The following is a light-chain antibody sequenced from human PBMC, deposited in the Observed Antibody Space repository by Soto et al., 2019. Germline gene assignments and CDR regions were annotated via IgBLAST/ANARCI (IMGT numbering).Light chain of an antibody. CDR2: EVN. Sequence: QSVLTQPPSASGSPGQSVTISCTGTSSDVGGYNYVSWYQQHPGKAPKLMIYEVNKRPSGVPDRFSGSKSGNTASLTVSGLQAEDEADYYCSSYAGSNNWVFGGGTKLTV. V-gene: IGLV2-8*01. CDR1: SSDVGGYNY. CDR3: SSYAGSNNWV. J-gene: IGLJ3*02.